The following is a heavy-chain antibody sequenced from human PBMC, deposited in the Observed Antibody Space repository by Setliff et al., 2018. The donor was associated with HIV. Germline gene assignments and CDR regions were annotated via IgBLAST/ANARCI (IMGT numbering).Heavy chain of an antibody. CDR3: ARDERLSVTAPGAFDI. CDR1: GGSLSGFY. Sequence: ETLSLTCAVYGGSLSGFYWTFIRQSPGKGLEWVSGISDSGGASHYADSVKGRFTISRDNSKNTLHLQMDSLRVEDTAVYYCARDERLSVTAPGAFDIWGQGTTVTVSS. CDR2: ISDSGGAS. V-gene: IGHV3-23*01. J-gene: IGHJ3*02. D-gene: IGHD4-4*01.